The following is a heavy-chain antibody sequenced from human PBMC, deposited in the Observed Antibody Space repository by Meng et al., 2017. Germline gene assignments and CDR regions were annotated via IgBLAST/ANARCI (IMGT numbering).Heavy chain of an antibody. D-gene: IGHD2/OR15-2a*01. Sequence: AELEESGPGRVKPSQTLSLTCTVSGGSISSGGYYWSWIRQHPGKGLEWIGYIYYSGSTYYNPSLKSLVTISVDTSKNQFSLKLSSVTAADTAVYYCARVTSSYYFDYWGQGTLVTVSS. CDR3: ARVTSSYYFDY. CDR1: GGSISSGGYY. V-gene: IGHV4-31*01. CDR2: IYYSGST. J-gene: IGHJ4*02.